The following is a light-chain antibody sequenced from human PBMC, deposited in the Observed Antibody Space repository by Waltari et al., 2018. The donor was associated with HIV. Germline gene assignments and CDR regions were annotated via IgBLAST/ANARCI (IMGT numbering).Light chain of an antibody. CDR3: CSYAGTYTYVL. V-gene: IGLV2-11*01. Sequence: QSALTQPRSVSGSPGQSVTISCTGTSSDVGGYDSVSWYLQHPGKVPKLIIYEVINGPSGVPDRFSGSKSGNTASLTSSGLQTEDEADYFCCSYAGTYTYVLFGGGTKLTVL. CDR2: EVI. J-gene: IGLJ3*02. CDR1: SSDVGGYDS.